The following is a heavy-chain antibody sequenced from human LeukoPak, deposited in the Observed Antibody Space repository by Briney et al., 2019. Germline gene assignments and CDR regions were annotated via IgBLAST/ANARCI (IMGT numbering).Heavy chain of an antibody. Sequence: GASVKVSCKASGYTFTSYYMHWVRQAPGQGLEWMGIINPSGGSTSYAQKFQGRVTMTRDTSTSTVYLELRSLSSVNTAVYYCARGGIGARGPGLYYMDVWGKGTTVTVSS. CDR3: ARGGIGARGPGLYYMDV. D-gene: IGHD6-6*01. CDR2: INPSGGST. J-gene: IGHJ6*03. V-gene: IGHV1-46*03. CDR1: GYTFTSYY.